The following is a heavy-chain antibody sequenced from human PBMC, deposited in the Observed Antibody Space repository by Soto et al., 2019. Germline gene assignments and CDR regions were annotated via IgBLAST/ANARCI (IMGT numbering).Heavy chain of an antibody. J-gene: IGHJ4*02. Sequence: QVQLVESGGGVVQPGRSLRLACEASGFSFSIYGMHWVRQAPGKGLEWVAVISYDGSHKDYVDSVKGRFTISRDNSKNTLYLQMNSLRPEDTAAYYCAKLRGGVTTGFGSWGQGTLVTVSS. CDR3: AKLRGGVTTGFGS. D-gene: IGHD4-17*01. CDR2: ISYDGSHK. V-gene: IGHV3-30*18. CDR1: GFSFSIYG.